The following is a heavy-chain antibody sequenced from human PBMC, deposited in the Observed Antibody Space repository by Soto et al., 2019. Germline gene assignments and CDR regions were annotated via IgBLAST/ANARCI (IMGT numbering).Heavy chain of an antibody. CDR3: ARQDGWAVASRRNWFDP. Sequence: GESLKISCQGSGYSFADYWVAWVRQMPGKGLEWVGKIDPSDSYSNYNPSFQGHVTISVDKSINTAYLQWSSLKASDTGIYYCARQDGWAVASRRNWFDPWGQGTLVTVS. CDR1: GYSFADYW. CDR2: IDPSDSYS. J-gene: IGHJ5*02. D-gene: IGHD3-16*01. V-gene: IGHV5-10-1*01.